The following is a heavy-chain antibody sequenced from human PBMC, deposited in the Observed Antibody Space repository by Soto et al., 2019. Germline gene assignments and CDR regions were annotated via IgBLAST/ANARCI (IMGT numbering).Heavy chain of an antibody. CDR2: ISGSGVST. CDR1: GFTFSSYA. V-gene: IGHV3-23*01. D-gene: IGHD6-6*01. CDR3: ANEQLADY. J-gene: IGHJ4*02. Sequence: EVQLLESGGGLVQPGGSLRLSCAASGFTFSSYAMSWVRQAPGKGLEWVSTISGSGVSTYYADSMKGRFTISGDNSKNTLFLQMNSLRAEDTAIYYCANEQLADYWGQGTLVTVSS.